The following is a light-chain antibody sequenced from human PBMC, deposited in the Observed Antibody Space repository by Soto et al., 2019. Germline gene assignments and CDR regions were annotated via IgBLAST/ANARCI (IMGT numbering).Light chain of an antibody. CDR3: QQYGSSPRT. Sequence: EIVLTQSPGTLSLSPGERATLSCRASQSVSSSYLAWYHQKPGPAPRLLIYGASSRATGIPDRFSGSGSGTDFTLTISRLEPEDFAVYYCQQYGSSPRTFGQGTKLEIK. J-gene: IGKJ2*01. V-gene: IGKV3-20*01. CDR2: GAS. CDR1: QSVSSSY.